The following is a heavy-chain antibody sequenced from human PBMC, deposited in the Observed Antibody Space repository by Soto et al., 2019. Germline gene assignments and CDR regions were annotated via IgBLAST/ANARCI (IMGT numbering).Heavy chain of an antibody. J-gene: IGHJ4*02. CDR3: SGGVGDAI. CDR1: GFSFRSDR. D-gene: IGHD1-26*01. V-gene: IGHV3-7*04. Sequence: EDQLVESGGGLVHPGGSLRLTCAVSGFSFRSDRMNWVRQAPGKGLEWVAHTNQDGSEKYYLDSVKGRFTIFRDNAKNSLYLQMNSLRAEDTAVYYCSGGVGDAIWGQGTLVTVSS. CDR2: TNQDGSEK.